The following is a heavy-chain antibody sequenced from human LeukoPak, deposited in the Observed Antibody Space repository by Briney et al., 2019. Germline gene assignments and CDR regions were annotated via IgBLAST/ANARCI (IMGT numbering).Heavy chain of an antibody. CDR2: ISAYNGNT. CDR3: ARGHSGYYDSSGYYDY. CDR1: GYTFTSYG. V-gene: IGHV1-18*01. Sequence: ASVKVSCKASGYTFTSYGISWVRQAPGQGLEWMGWISAYNGNTNYAQKLQGRVTMTTDTSTSTAYMELRSLRSDDTAVYYCARGHSGYYDSSGYYDYWGQGTLVTVSS. J-gene: IGHJ4*02. D-gene: IGHD3-22*01.